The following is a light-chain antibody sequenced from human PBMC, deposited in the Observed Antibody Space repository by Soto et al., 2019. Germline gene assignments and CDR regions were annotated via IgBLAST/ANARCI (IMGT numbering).Light chain of an antibody. J-gene: IGKJ1*01. V-gene: IGKV1-39*01. CDR1: QRISTY. Sequence: DVQMSQSPSYRSRCVGDRVTITGRASQRISTYLHWFQQKPGKAPKLLIYAASNLQSGVPSRFSGSGSGTDFALTISSLQPEDFATYYCQQSYSTLRTFGQGTKVDIK. CDR3: QQSYSTLRT. CDR2: AAS.